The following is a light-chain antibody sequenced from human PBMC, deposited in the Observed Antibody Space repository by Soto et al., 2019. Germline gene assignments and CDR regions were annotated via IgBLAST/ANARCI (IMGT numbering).Light chain of an antibody. CDR1: TGAVTSGYY. J-gene: IGLJ3*02. CDR3: LLYYDGAQV. CDR2: SIS. V-gene: IGLV7-43*01. Sequence: QAVVTQEPSLTVSPGETVTLTGGSSTGAVTSGYYPNWFQQKPGQAPRPLIYSISNKHFWTPARFSGSLLGDKAALTLSGVQPEDEAEYYCLLYYDGAQVFGGGTKLTVL.